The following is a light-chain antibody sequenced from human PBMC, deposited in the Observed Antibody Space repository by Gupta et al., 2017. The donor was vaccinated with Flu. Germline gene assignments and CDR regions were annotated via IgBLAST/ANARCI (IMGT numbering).Light chain of an antibody. J-gene: IGKJ5*01. CDR1: QSISSN. V-gene: IGKV3-15*01. Sequence: EIVMTQSPDTLSVSPGERATLSCRASQSISSNLAWYQHKPGLAPRLLIYGASTRATGIADRFSGSGSGTEFTLTISSQESEDFAVYYCQQYDDWPPITFGQGTRLEIK. CDR3: QQYDDWPPIT. CDR2: GAS.